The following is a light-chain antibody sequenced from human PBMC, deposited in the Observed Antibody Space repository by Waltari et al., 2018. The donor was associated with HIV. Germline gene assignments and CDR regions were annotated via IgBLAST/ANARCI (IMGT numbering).Light chain of an antibody. CDR3: QSYYLTNVV. V-gene: IGLV6-57*04. CDR2: EDN. CDR1: SGNIASYY. J-gene: IGLJ2*01. Sequence: NFMLTQPHSVSESPGKTVTISCTRSSGNIASYYVQWYQQRPDSAPTTVIYEDNKRPSGVPDHFSGSIDSSSNAASLTISGLKTEDEADYYCQSYYLTNVVFGGGTKLTVL.